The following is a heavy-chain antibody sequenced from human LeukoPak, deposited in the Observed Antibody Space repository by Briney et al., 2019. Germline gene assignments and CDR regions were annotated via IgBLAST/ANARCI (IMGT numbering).Heavy chain of an antibody. CDR1: GFTFSSYE. J-gene: IGHJ4*02. Sequence: PGGSLRLSCAASGFTFSSYEMNWVRQAPGKGLEWVANIKQDGSEKYYVDSVKGRFTISRDNAKNSLYLQMNSLRAEDTAVYYCARVRRWLQFPPFDYWGQGTLVTVSS. V-gene: IGHV3-7*01. D-gene: IGHD5-24*01. CDR2: IKQDGSEK. CDR3: ARVRRWLQFPPFDY.